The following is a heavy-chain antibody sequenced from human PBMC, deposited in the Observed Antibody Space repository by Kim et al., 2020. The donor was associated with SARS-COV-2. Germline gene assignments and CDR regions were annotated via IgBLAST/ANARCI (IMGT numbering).Heavy chain of an antibody. CDR2: FDPEDGET. CDR3: ATDHPYYYDSSGQGKNWFDP. J-gene: IGHJ5*02. Sequence: ASVKVSCKVSGYTLTELSMHWVRQAPGKGLEWMGGFDPEDGETIYAQKFQGRVTMTEDTSTDTAYMELSSLRSEDTAVYYCATDHPYYYDSSGQGKNWFDPWGQGTLVTVSS. CDR1: GYTLTELS. V-gene: IGHV1-24*01. D-gene: IGHD3-22*01.